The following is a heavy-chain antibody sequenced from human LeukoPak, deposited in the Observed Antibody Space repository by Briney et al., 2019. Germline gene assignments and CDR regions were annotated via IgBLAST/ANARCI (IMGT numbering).Heavy chain of an antibody. Sequence: ASVKVSCKASGGTFSNYAISWVRQAPGQGLEWMGGILPIFGTTNYAQKFQGRVTITADESTSTAYMELSSLRSEDTAVYYCARPDKMNVDTAMVAFDYWGQGTLVTVSS. CDR2: ILPIFGTT. CDR1: GGTFSNYA. D-gene: IGHD5-18*01. J-gene: IGHJ4*02. CDR3: ARPDKMNVDTAMVAFDY. V-gene: IGHV1-69*13.